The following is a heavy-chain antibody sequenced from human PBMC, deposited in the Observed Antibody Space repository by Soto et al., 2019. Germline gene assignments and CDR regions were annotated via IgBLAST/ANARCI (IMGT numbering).Heavy chain of an antibody. CDR2: VSAYNGNT. Sequence: QVQLVQSGAEVKKPGASVKVSCKASGYSFINDDISWVRQAPGQGLEWMGWVSAYNGNTNYAQKFQGRVTMTTDTSTSTAYMELRSLRSDDTAVYYCARDFNCTRRCIDVFDIWGQGTMVTVSS. J-gene: IGHJ3*02. V-gene: IGHV1-18*01. CDR3: ARDFNCTRRCIDVFDI. D-gene: IGHD2-8*01. CDR1: GYSFINDD.